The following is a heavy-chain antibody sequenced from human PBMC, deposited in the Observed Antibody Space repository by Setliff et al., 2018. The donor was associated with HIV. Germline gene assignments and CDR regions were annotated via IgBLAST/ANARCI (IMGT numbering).Heavy chain of an antibody. J-gene: IGHJ3*02. CDR1: GVAFSSYA. CDR2: IIPIFGTT. V-gene: IGHV1-69*06. Sequence: SVKVSCKASGVAFSSYAINWVRQAPGQGLEWMGRIIPIFGTTNYAQKFQGRVTITADKSTSTAYMEMSSLRSEDTAIYYCARDRSEAVAGRDAFDIWGQGTMVTVSS. D-gene: IGHD6-19*01. CDR3: ARDRSEAVAGRDAFDI.